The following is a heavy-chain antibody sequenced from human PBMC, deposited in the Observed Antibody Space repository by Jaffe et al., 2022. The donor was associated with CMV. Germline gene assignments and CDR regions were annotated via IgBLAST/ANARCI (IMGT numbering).Heavy chain of an antibody. J-gene: IGHJ6*02. CDR2: IWYDGSNK. D-gene: IGHD2-2*01. CDR1: GFTFSSYG. CDR3: ARDIDKPIGSYQLPIRKGYYYYGMDV. V-gene: IGHV3-33*01. Sequence: QVQLVESGGGVVQPGRSLRLSCAASGFTFSSYGMHWVRQAPGKGLEWVAVIWYDGSNKYYADSVKGRFTISRDNSKNTLYLQMNSLRAEDTAVYYCARDIDKPIGSYQLPIRKGYYYYGMDVWGQGTTVTVSS.